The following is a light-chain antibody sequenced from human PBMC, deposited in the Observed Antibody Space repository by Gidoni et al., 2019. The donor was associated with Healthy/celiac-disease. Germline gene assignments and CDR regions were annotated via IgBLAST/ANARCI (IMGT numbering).Light chain of an antibody. CDR2: GAS. CDR1: QSVSSSY. Sequence: EIVLTQSPGTLSLSPGERATLSCRASQSVSSSYLAWYQQKPGQAPRLLIYGASSRATGIPARFSGGGSGTDFTLTISRLEPEDFAVYYCQQYGSSPLVTFGPGTKVDIK. V-gene: IGKV3-20*01. CDR3: QQYGSSPLVT. J-gene: IGKJ3*01.